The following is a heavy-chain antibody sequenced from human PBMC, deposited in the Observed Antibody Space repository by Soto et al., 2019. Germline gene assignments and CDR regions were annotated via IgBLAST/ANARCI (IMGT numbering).Heavy chain of an antibody. D-gene: IGHD4-17*01. CDR1: GGSFSGYY. J-gene: IGHJ4*02. Sequence: SETLSLTCAVYGGSFSGYYWSWIRQPPGKGQEWTGEINHSGSTNYNPSLKSRVTISVDRSKNQFSLKLSSVTAADTAVYYCARHVTTVTTVDYWGQGTLVTVSS. CDR2: INHSGST. V-gene: IGHV4-34*01. CDR3: ARHVTTVTTVDY.